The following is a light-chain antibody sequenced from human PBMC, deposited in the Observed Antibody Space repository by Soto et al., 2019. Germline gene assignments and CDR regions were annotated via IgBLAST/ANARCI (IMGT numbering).Light chain of an antibody. CDR1: QSVSSSY. J-gene: IGKJ1*01. Sequence: EIVLTRSPGTLSLSPWERATLSCRASQSVSSSYLAWYKQKPGQAPRLLIYDASTRATGIPDRFRGSGSGTEFTLTISRLEPEDFAVYYCYQYDTSPWTFGQGTKVDIK. CDR2: DAS. V-gene: IGKV3-20*01. CDR3: YQYDTSPWT.